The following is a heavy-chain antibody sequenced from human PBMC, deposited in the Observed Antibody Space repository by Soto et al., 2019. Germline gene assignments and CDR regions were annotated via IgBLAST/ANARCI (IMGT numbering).Heavy chain of an antibody. J-gene: IGHJ6*02. Sequence: SETLSLTCAVYGGSFSGYYWSWIRQPPGKGLEWIGEINHSGSTNYNPSLKSRVTISVDTSKNQFSLKLSSVTAADTAVYYCARGRHSSGWYERVLYYYYYYGVDVWGQGTTVTVSS. CDR2: INHSGST. V-gene: IGHV4-34*01. CDR1: GGSFSGYY. D-gene: IGHD6-19*01. CDR3: ARGRHSSGWYERVLYYYYYYGVDV.